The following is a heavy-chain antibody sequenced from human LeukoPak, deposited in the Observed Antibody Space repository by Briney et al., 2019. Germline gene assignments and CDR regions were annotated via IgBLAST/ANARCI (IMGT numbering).Heavy chain of an antibody. D-gene: IGHD2-15*01. CDR2: IHYSGST. V-gene: IGHV4-39*07. J-gene: IGHJ4*02. CDR3: ARQTWYETFDY. Sequence: SEALSLTCTVSGASISSSSYYWGWIRQSPGKGLEWIGSIHYSGSTYYNPSLKSRVTISVDTSKNQFSLKLSSVTAADTAVYYCARQTWYETFDYWGQGTLVTVSS. CDR1: GASISSSSYY.